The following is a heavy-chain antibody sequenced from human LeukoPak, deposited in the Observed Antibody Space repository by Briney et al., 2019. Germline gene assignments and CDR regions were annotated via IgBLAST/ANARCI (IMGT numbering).Heavy chain of an antibody. V-gene: IGHV1-69*01. D-gene: IGHD3-3*01. CDR1: GGTLSSYA. CDR3: ARDEPLRFLEWLSGYYYMDV. J-gene: IGHJ6*03. CDR2: IIPIFGTA. Sequence: SVKVSCKASGGTLSSYAISWVRQAPGQGLEWMGGIIPIFGTANYAQKFQGRVTITADESTSTAYMELSSLRSEDTGVYYCARDEPLRFLEWLSGYYYMDVWGKGTTVTVSS.